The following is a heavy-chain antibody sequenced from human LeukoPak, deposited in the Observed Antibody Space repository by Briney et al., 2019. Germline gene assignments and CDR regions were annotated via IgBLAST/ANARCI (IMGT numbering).Heavy chain of an antibody. Sequence: PSETLSLTCTVSGDSISSYYWGWIRQPPGKGLEWIGYIYYGGSTNYNPSLKSRVTISIDTPKNQFSLKLSSVTAADTAVYYCARRRYSSGQIDYWGQGTLVTVSS. V-gene: IGHV4-59*08. J-gene: IGHJ4*02. D-gene: IGHD6-19*01. CDR1: GDSISSYY. CDR2: IYYGGST. CDR3: ARRRYSSGQIDY.